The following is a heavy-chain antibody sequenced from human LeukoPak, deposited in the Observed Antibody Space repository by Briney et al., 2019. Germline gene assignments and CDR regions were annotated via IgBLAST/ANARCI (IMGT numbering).Heavy chain of an antibody. CDR3: ARMGLLYSSSAEAFEY. V-gene: IGHV3-21*01. J-gene: IGHJ4*02. Sequence: PGGSLRLSCAASGFTFSSYGMNWVRQAPGKGLEWVSSISSSSSYMYYADSVKGRFTISRDNAKNSLYLQMDSLRAEDTAVYYCARMGLLYSSSAEAFEYWGQGTLVTVSS. CDR1: GFTFSSYG. CDR2: ISSSSSYM. D-gene: IGHD6-6*01.